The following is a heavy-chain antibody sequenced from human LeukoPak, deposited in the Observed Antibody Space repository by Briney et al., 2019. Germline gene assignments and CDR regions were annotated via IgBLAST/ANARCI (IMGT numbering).Heavy chain of an antibody. CDR3: AKEGYSCGWSPRFDY. V-gene: IGHV3-9*01. Sequence: PVRSPRLSCAPSGFTLDDYAMPSVRPAPGKGLEWVSGISWNSGSIGYADSVKGRFTISRDNAKNSLYLQMNSRRAEDTALYYCAKEGYSCGWSPRFDYWGQGTLATVSS. CDR1: GFTLDDYA. D-gene: IGHD6-19*01. J-gene: IGHJ4*02. CDR2: ISWNSGSI.